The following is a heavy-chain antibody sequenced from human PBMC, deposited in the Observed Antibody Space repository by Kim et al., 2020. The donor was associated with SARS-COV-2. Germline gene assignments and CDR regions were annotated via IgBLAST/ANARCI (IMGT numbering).Heavy chain of an antibody. CDR1: GGTFSSYA. J-gene: IGHJ6*02. CDR2: IIPIFGTA. CDR3: ASPYYYDSSGYLEYYYYYGMDV. Sequence: SVKVSCKASGGTFSSYAISWVRQAPGQGLEWMGGIIPIFGTANYAQKFQGRVTITADESTSTAYMELSSLRSEDTAVYYCASPYYYDSSGYLEYYYYYGMDVWGQGTTVTVSS. D-gene: IGHD3-22*01. V-gene: IGHV1-69*13.